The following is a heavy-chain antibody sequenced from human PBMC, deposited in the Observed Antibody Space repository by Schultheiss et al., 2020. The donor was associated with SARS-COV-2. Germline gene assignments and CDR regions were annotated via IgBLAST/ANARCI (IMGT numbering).Heavy chain of an antibody. J-gene: IGHJ4*02. CDR2: TYYRSKWYN. V-gene: IGHV6-1*01. CDR1: GDSVSSNSAA. D-gene: IGHD3-22*01. Sequence: SQTLSLTCAISGDSVSSNSAAWNWIRQSPSRGLEWLGRTYYRSKWYNDYAVSVKSRITINPDTSKNQFSLKLSSVTAADTAVYYCARHGSSGYYLDYWGQGTLVTVSS. CDR3: ARHGSSGYYLDY.